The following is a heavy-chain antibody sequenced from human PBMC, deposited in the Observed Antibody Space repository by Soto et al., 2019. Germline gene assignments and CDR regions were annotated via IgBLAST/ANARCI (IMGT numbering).Heavy chain of an antibody. CDR3: ARGKYCSGGSCPWYYYYMDV. V-gene: IGHV4-34*01. J-gene: IGHJ6*03. Sequence: SGTLSLTCAVYGGSFSGYYWSWIRQPPGKGLEWIGEINHSGSTNYNPSLKSRVTISVDTSKNQFSLKLSSVTAADTAVYYCARGKYCSGGSCPWYYYYMDVWGKGTTVTVSS. CDR1: GGSFSGYY. CDR2: INHSGST. D-gene: IGHD2-15*01.